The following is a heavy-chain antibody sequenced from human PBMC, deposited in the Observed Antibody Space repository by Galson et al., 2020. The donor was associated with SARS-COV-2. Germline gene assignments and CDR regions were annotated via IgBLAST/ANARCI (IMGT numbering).Heavy chain of an antibody. D-gene: IGHD2-21*01. V-gene: IGHV3-30*04. Sequence: GESLKISCAASGFTFSSYAMHWVRQAPGKGLEWVAVISYDGSNKYYADSVKGRFTISRDNSKNTLYLQMNSLRAEDTALDYCARVLIPHYGMDVWGQGTTVTVSS. CDR1: GFTFSSYA. J-gene: IGHJ6*02. CDR3: ARVLIPHYGMDV. CDR2: ISYDGSNK.